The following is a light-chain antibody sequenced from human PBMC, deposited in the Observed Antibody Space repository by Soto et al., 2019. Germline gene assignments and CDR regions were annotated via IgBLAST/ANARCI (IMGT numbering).Light chain of an antibody. J-gene: IGKJ2*01. V-gene: IGKV1-5*03. CDR1: QTINSW. Sequence: DIPMTQSPSTLSASVRDSVTITCRASQTINSWLAWYQQRPGKAPRLLIYKASTLESGVPSRFSGSGSGTEFTLTISTLQPDDFATYYCQQYDSIPYTFGQGTKLDIK. CDR3: QQYDSIPYT. CDR2: KAS.